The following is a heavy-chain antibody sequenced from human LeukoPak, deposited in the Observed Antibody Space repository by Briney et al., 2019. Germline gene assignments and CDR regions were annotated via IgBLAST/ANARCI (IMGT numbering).Heavy chain of an antibody. CDR2: ISGSGGST. CDR3: ARSGITGTTDAFDI. CDR1: GFTFSSYS. V-gene: IGHV3-21*01. Sequence: GGSLRLSCAASGFTFSSYSMNWVRQAPGKGLQWVSGISGSGGSTYYADSVKGRFTISRDNAKNSLYLQMNSLRAEDTAVYYCARSGITGTTDAFDIWGQGTMVTVSS. J-gene: IGHJ3*02. D-gene: IGHD1-7*01.